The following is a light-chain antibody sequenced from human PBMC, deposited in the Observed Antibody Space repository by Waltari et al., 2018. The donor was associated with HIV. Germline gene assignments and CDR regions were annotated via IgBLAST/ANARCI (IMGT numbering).Light chain of an antibody. CDR1: GSNVGVNF. V-gene: IGLV1-47*01. CDR3: AAWDDSVSGWA. Sequence: PHSASGTPGQRVTLSCSGTGSNVGVNFVSWYQQLPGMAPKLLIYSNNERPSRVPDRFSGSKSGTSTSLAISGLRSEDEAVYFCAAWDDSVSGWAFGEGTKVTVL. CDR2: SNN. J-gene: IGLJ2*01.